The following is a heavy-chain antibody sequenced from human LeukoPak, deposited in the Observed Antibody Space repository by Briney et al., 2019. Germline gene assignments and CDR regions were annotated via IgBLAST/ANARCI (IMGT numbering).Heavy chain of an antibody. CDR1: VYTFSDYY. CDR2: INPNSGYT. Sequence: ASVNVSFKSSVYTFSDYYLHWVRQAPGQGLEYMGWINPNSGYTKYSQSFQGRVTMTRDTSISTAYMELSRLISDDTAVYYCARGDTMVRGLISDYWGQGTLVTVSS. J-gene: IGHJ4*02. D-gene: IGHD3-10*01. V-gene: IGHV1-2*02. CDR3: ARGDTMVRGLISDY.